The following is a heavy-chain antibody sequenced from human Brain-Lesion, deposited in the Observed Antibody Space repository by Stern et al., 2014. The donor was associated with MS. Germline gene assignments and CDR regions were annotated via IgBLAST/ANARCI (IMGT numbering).Heavy chain of an antibody. V-gene: IGHV1-2*02. J-gene: IGHJ6*02. CDR3: ARDQRGITIFGVVTDYYYLGMDV. Sequence: QDQLVQSGAEVTPPPPPVKVSCKPSGYIFTGYYIHWVRQAPGQGLEWMAWINPDTGGTKYAQKFQGRVTMSRDTSISTAYVELSSLTSDDTAVYYCARDQRGITIFGVVTDYYYLGMDVWGQGTTVTVSS. D-gene: IGHD3-3*01. CDR1: GYIFTGYY. CDR2: INPDTGGT.